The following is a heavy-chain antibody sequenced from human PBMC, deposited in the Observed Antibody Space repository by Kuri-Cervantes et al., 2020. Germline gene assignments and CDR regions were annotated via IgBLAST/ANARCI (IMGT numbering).Heavy chain of an antibody. J-gene: IGHJ6*02. V-gene: IGHV3-53*05. CDR2: IYSGGST. CDR3: ARGTYPRRVVPAARYYYGMDV. Sequence: GESLKISCAASGFTVSSNYMSWVRQAPGKGLEWVSVIYSGGSTYYADSVKGRFTISRDNSKNTLYLQMNSLRSEDTAVYYCARGTYPRRVVPAARYYYGMDVWGQGTTVTVSS. D-gene: IGHD2-2*01. CDR1: GFTVSSNY.